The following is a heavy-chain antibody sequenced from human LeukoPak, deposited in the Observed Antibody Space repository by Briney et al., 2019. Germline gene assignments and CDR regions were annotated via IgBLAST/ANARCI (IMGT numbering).Heavy chain of an antibody. J-gene: IGHJ6*03. D-gene: IGHD2-15*01. Sequence: SETLSLTCTVSGGAITSHYWTWIRQSPVKGLEWIGDISNSGSTSYNPSLKSRVTISIDTSKNQFSLKLSSVAAADTAVYYCGRDALVGYFSYYYMDVWGKGTTVTVSS. CDR3: GRDALVGYFSYYYMDV. CDR1: GGAITSHY. CDR2: ISNSGST. V-gene: IGHV4-59*11.